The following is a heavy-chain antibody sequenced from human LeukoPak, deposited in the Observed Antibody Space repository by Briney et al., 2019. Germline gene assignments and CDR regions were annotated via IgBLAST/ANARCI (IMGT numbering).Heavy chain of an antibody. J-gene: IGHJ4*02. CDR3: ARVTYGSGSY. V-gene: IGHV3-23*01. CDR1: GFTFSSYA. Sequence: GGSLRLSCAASGFTFSSYAMSWVRQAPGKGLEWVSAISGSGGSTYYADSAKGRFTISRDNSKNTLYLQMNSLRAEDTAVYYCARVTYGSGSYWGQGTLVTVSS. D-gene: IGHD3-10*01. CDR2: ISGSGGST.